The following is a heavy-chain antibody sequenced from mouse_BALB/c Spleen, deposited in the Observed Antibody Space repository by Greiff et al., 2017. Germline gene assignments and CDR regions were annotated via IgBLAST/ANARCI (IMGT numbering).Heavy chain of an antibody. CDR1: GYTFTSYV. V-gene: IGHV1-14*01. Sequence: EVKLMESGPELVKPGASVKMSCKASGYTFTSYVMHWVKQKPGQGLEWIGYINPYNDGTKYNEKFKGKATLTSDKSSSTAYMELSSLTSEDSAVYYCAYDYFDYWGQGTTLTVSS. J-gene: IGHJ2*01. CDR3: AYDYFDY. CDR2: INPYNDGT. D-gene: IGHD2-4*01.